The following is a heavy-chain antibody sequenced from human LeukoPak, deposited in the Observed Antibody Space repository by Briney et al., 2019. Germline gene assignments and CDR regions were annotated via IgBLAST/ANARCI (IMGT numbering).Heavy chain of an antibody. CDR3: ARAGGSYQVFDY. CDR1: GFTFSSYW. CDR2: ISSSSSYI. J-gene: IGHJ4*02. Sequence: GGSLRLSCAASGFTFSSYWMSWVRQAPGKGLEWVSSISSSSSYIYYADSVKGRFTISRDNAKNSLYLQMNSLRAEDTAVYYCARAGGSYQVFDYWGQGTLVTVSS. V-gene: IGHV3-21*03. D-gene: IGHD2-15*01.